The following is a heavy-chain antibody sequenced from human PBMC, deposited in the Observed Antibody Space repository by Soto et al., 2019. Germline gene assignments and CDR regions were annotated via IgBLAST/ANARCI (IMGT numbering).Heavy chain of an antibody. CDR2: IWYDGSNK. CDR3: ATLTATSRGYYGMDV. J-gene: IGHJ6*02. CDR1: GFTFSSYG. Sequence: VQLVESGGGVVQPGRSLRLSCAASGFTFSSYGMHWVRQAPGKGLEWVAVIWYDGSNKYYADSVKGRFTISRDNSKNTLYLQMNSLRAEDTAVYYCATLTATSRGYYGMDVWGQGTTVTVSS. V-gene: IGHV3-33*01. D-gene: IGHD5-18*01.